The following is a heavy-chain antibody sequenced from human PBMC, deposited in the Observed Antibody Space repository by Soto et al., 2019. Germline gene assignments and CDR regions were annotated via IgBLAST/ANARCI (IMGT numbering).Heavy chain of an antibody. CDR2: ISSGGYVK. J-gene: IGHJ5*02. CDR3: VRFGSSNWFDP. CDR1: GFTFNSYG. Sequence: EVQLVESGGGLVKPGGSLRLSCAASGFTFNSYGMNWVRQAPGQGLEWVSSISSGGYVKYYADSVKGRFTISRDNAKNSLYLQMYRLRAEDTAIYYCVRFGSSNWFDPWGQGTVVTVSS. V-gene: IGHV3-21*01. D-gene: IGHD6-6*01.